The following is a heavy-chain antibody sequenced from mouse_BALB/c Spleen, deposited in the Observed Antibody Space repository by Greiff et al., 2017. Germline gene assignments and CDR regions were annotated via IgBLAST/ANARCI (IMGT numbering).Heavy chain of an antibody. CDR2: IYPYNGGT. D-gene: IGHD2-4*01. Sequence: EVQLQQSGPELVKPGASVKISCKASGYTFTDYNMHWVKQSHGKSLEWIGYIYPYNGGTGYNQKFKSKATLTVDNSSSTAYMELRSLTSEDSAVYYCARWDYDYPWFAYWGQGTLVTVSA. CDR1: GYTFTDYN. J-gene: IGHJ3*01. CDR3: ARWDYDYPWFAY. V-gene: IGHV1S29*02.